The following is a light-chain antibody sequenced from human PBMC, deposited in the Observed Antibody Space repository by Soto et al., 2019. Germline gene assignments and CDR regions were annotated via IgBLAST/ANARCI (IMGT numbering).Light chain of an antibody. Sequence: EMVMTQSPATLSVSPGERATLSCRASQSVSSNLAWYQQKPGQAPRLLIFGASTRATGIPARFSGSGSGTEFTLTISSLQSEDFAVYYCQQYNKLYTFGQGTKLEIK. CDR2: GAS. J-gene: IGKJ2*01. CDR3: QQYNKLYT. V-gene: IGKV3-15*01. CDR1: QSVSSN.